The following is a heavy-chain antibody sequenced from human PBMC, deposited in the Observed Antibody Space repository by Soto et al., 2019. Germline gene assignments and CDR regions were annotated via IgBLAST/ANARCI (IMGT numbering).Heavy chain of an antibody. V-gene: IGHV3-23*01. CDR3: RTNHGTDY. CDR1: GFTFSSYA. Sequence: GGSLRLSCAASGFTFSSYAMSWVRQAPGKGLEWVSSISGSGGSTYYADSVKGRFNISRDNHRDRLYLEMNSLRAEDTAVYYCRTNHGTDYWGQGTLVTVSS. J-gene: IGHJ4*02. D-gene: IGHD6-13*01. CDR2: ISGSGGST.